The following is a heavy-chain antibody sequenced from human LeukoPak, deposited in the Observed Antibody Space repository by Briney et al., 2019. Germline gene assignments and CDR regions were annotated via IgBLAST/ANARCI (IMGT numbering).Heavy chain of an antibody. CDR3: ARDLTMIVVPELIY. D-gene: IGHD3-22*01. CDR2: ISWNSGSI. J-gene: IGHJ4*02. V-gene: IGHV3-9*01. Sequence: PGRSLRLSCAASGFTFDDYAMHWVRQAPGKGLEWVSGISWNSGSIGYADSVKGRFTISRDNSKNTLYLQMNSLRAEDTAVYYCARDLTMIVVPELIYWGQGTLVTVSS. CDR1: GFTFDDYA.